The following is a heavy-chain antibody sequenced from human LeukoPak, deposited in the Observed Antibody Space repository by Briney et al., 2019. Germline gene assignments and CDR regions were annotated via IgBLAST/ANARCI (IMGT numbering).Heavy chain of an antibody. CDR3: ARSDTVTTQTDY. J-gene: IGHJ4*02. CDR2: ISSSSTYI. Sequence: GGSLRLSCAASGFTFSSYSMKWVRQAPGKGLEWVSSISSSSTYIYYADSVKGRFTISRGNAKNSLYLQMNSLRAEDTAVYYCARSDTVTTQTDYWGQGTLVTVSS. D-gene: IGHD4-17*01. V-gene: IGHV3-21*01. CDR1: GFTFSSYS.